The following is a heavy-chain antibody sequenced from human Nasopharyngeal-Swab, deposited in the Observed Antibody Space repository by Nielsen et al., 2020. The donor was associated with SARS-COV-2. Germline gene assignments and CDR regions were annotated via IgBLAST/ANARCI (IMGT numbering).Heavy chain of an antibody. CDR2: INHSGGST. CDR1: GYSFTSYY. J-gene: IGHJ4*02. CDR3: ARDVGGDSSGYSVAYRGEPLDY. Sequence: ASVKVSCKASGYSFTSYYMHWVRRAPAQGLEWMGIINHSGGSTSNAQKFQGRVTVTRDTSTSTVYMELSSLRSEDTAVYYCARDVGGDSSGYSVAYRGEPLDYWGQGTLVTVSS. D-gene: IGHD3-22*01. V-gene: IGHV1-46*01.